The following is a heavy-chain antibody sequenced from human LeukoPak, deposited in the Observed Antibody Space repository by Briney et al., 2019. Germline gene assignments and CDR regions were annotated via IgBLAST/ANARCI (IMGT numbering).Heavy chain of an antibody. J-gene: IGHJ4*02. D-gene: IGHD5-24*01. CDR3: ARAPGMATTGNFDY. Sequence: GGSLRLSCAASGFTFSSYSMNWVRQAPGKGLEWVSSISSSSSYIYYADSVKGRFTISRGNAKNSLYLQMNSLRAEDTAVYYCARAPGMATTGNFDYWGQGTLVTVSS. CDR1: GFTFSSYS. CDR2: ISSSSSYI. V-gene: IGHV3-21*01.